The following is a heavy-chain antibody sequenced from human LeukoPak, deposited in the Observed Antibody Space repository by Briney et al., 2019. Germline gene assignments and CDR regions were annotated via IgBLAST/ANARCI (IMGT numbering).Heavy chain of an antibody. CDR3: ARDEPDVATFDY. V-gene: IGHV3-33*01. CDR1: GFTFSSYG. J-gene: IGHJ4*02. Sequence: PGGSLRLSCAASGFTFSSYGMHWVRQAPGKGLEWVAVIWYDGSNKYYADSVKGRFTISRDNSKNTLYLQMSSLRAEDTAVYYCARDEPDVATFDYWGQGTLVTVSS. D-gene: IGHD1-14*01. CDR2: IWYDGSNK.